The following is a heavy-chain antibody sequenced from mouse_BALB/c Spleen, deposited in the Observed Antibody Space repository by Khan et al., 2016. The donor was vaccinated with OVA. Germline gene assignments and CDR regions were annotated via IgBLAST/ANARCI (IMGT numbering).Heavy chain of an antibody. J-gene: IGHJ2*01. D-gene: IGHD1-1*01. V-gene: IGHV3-2*02. CDR3: ARSVTMTTVVATDFDY. CDR2: ISYSGRT. Sequence: VQLKESGPGLVKPSQSLSLTCTVTGYSITSDYAWDWIRQFPGNKLEWMGYISYSGRTSYNPSLKSRISITRDTSKNKFFLQLNSVTTEDTATYYCARSVTMTTVVATDFDYWGQGTTLTVSS. CDR1: GYSITSDYA.